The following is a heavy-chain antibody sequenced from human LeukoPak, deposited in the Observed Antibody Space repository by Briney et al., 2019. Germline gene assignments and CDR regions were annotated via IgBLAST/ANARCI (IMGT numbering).Heavy chain of an antibody. CDR2: IYTSGST. D-gene: IGHD3-22*01. CDR1: GGSIISYY. J-gene: IGHJ4*02. CDR3: SRGPFYYYDSSGYYNFDY. Sequence: SETLSLTCTVSGGSIISYYWSWIRQPAGKGLEWIGRIYTSGSTNYNPSLKSRVTISVDKSKNQFSLNLSSVTAADTAVYYCSRGPFYYYDSSGYYNFDYWGQGTLVTVSS. V-gene: IGHV4-4*07.